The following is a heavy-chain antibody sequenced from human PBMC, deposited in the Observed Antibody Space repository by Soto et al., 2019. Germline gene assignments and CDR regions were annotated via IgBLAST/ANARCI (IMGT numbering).Heavy chain of an antibody. CDR2: INAGNGNT. D-gene: IGHD3-10*01. CDR3: AFLYGSGEWANYYYYYMDV. Sequence: EASVKVSCKASGYTFTSYAMHWVRQAPGQRLEWMGWINAGNGNTKYSQKFQGRVTITRDTSASTAYMELSSLRSEDTAVYYCAFLYGSGEWANYYYYYMDVWGKGTTVTVSS. J-gene: IGHJ6*03. V-gene: IGHV1-3*01. CDR1: GYTFTSYA.